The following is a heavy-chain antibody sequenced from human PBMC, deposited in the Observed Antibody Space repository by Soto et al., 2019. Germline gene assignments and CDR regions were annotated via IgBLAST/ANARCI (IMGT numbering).Heavy chain of an antibody. J-gene: IGHJ5*02. V-gene: IGHV3-23*01. CDR1: GCTFSSYA. CDR2: ISGSGGST. Sequence: GGSLRRSCASSGCTFSSYAMSGVRQAPGKGLEWVSAISGSGGSTYYADSVKGRFTISRDNSKNTLYLQMNSLRAEDTAVYYCAIVQRPAGLNWFDPWGQGTLVTVSS. D-gene: IGHD2-2*01. CDR3: AIVQRPAGLNWFDP.